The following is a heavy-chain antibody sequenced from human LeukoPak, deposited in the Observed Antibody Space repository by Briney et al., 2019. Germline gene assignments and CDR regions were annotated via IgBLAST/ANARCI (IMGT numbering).Heavy chain of an antibody. CDR1: GGSISNYY. V-gene: IGHV4-39*07. CDR3: AKISYYYYMDV. Sequence: PSETLSLTCTVSGGSISNYYWGWIRQPPGMGLGWIGSIYYSGNTYYNPSLKSRVTISLDTSKNQFSLNLNSVTAADTAVYYCAKISYYYYMDVWGKGTTVTVSS. J-gene: IGHJ6*03. CDR2: IYYSGNT.